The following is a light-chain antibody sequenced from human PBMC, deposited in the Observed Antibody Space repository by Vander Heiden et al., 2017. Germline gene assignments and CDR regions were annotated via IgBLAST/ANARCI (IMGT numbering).Light chain of an antibody. CDR1: GSDLGASSY. V-gene: IGLV2-14*03. CDR3: SSYSATSTFV. Sequence: GQSTTISCTGTGSDLGASSYVPWYQQHPGKAPNLIIYGVSDRPSGVSTRFSGSQSGTTAFLTISGLQAADEGDYYCSSYSATSTFVFGGGTKLTVL. J-gene: IGLJ2*01. CDR2: GVS.